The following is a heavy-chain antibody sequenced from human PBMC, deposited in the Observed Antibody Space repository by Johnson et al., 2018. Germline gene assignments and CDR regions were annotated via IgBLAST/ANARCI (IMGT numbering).Heavy chain of an antibody. CDR3: ARGQREYGAMDV. CDR1: GFTFSSYS. CDR2: ISSSSSTL. Sequence: VQLVQSGGGLVQPGGSLRLSCAASGFTFSSYSMNWVRQAPGKGLEWVSYISSSSSTLYYADSVKGRFTISRDNAKNTLYLQMNSLRADDTAVYYCARGQREYGAMDVWGQGTTVTVSS. D-gene: IGHD4-17*01. V-gene: IGHV3-48*04. J-gene: IGHJ6*02.